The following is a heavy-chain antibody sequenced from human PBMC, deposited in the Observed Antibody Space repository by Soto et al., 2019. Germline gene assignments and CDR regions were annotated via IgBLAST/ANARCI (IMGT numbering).Heavy chain of an antibody. J-gene: IGHJ4*02. CDR2: TYYRSKWYN. D-gene: IGHD6-19*01. CDR3: ARGPYRSDWTLDN. CDR1: GDSVSSNSGA. Sequence: PSQTLSLTCVISGDSVSSNSGAWNWIRQSPSRGLEWLGRTYYRSKWYNDYAVSVKSRITINPDTSKNQFSMQLDSVTPEDTAVYYCARGPYRSDWTLDNWGQGNMVTVSS. V-gene: IGHV6-1*01.